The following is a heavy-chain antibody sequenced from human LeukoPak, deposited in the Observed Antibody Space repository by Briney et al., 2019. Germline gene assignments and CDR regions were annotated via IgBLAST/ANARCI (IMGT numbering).Heavy chain of an antibody. V-gene: IGHV3-23*01. Sequence: PGGSLRLSCAASGFTFSSYAMSWVRQAPGKGLEWVSAISGSGGSTYYADSAKGRFTISRDNSKNTLYLQMNSLRAEDTAVYYCAKSNFDCSSTSCYSGFDYWGQGTLVTVSS. D-gene: IGHD2-2*01. CDR1: GFTFSSYA. J-gene: IGHJ4*02. CDR3: AKSNFDCSSTSCYSGFDY. CDR2: ISGSGGST.